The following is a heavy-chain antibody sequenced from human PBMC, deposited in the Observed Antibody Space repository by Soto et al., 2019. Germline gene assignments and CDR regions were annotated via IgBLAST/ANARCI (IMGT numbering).Heavy chain of an antibody. CDR2: MNPNSGNT. Sequence: GASVKVSCKASGYTFTSFDINWVRQTSGQELEWMGWMNPNSGNTIYAQKFQGRVTMTRNTSINTAYMELSSLRSDDTALYYCARLVLTSSYQINWIGFPG. CDR1: GYTFTSFD. J-gene: IGHJ5*01. CDR3: ARLVLTSSYQINWIGF. V-gene: IGHV1-8*01. D-gene: IGHD3-9*01.